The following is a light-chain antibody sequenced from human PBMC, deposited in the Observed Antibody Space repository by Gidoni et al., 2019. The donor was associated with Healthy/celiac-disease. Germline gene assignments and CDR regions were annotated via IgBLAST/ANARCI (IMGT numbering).Light chain of an antibody. J-gene: IGLJ2*01. CDR2: DVS. Sequence: QSALTQPATVSGSPVPSNTISCTGTSSDVGGYNYVSCDQQHPGKAPKLMLYDVSKRPSGVSNRFSGSKSGNTASLTISGLQAGDEADYYCSSYTSSSTLVFGGGTKLTVL. V-gene: IGLV2-14*03. CDR1: SSDVGGYNY. CDR3: SSYTSSSTLV.